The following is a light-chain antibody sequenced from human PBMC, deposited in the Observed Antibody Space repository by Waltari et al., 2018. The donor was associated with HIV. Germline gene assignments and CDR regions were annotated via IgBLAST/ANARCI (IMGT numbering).Light chain of an antibody. CDR2: GNS. CDR1: TSNIGAGHD. V-gene: IGLV1-40*01. Sequence: QSVLTQSPSVSGAPGQRVTLNCTGSTSNIGAGHDVPWYQHFPGTAPKLLIYGNSNRPSGVPDRFSGSKSDTTASLVITGLQAGDDADYYCQSYDTTLSGSIFGGGTKLTVL. CDR3: QSYDTTLSGSI. J-gene: IGLJ2*01.